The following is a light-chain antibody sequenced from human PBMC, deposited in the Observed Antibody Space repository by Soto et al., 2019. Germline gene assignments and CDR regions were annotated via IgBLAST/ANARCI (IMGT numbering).Light chain of an antibody. CDR3: QQTYSSPVT. Sequence: DIQMTQSPSSLSASVGDRVTITCRASQSISFYLNWYQQKPGKAPQLLIYAASSLQRGVPSRFSGSGSGTDFTLTISSLQPEDFVTYYCQQTYSSPVTFGGGTNVEIK. CDR2: AAS. J-gene: IGKJ4*01. CDR1: QSISFY. V-gene: IGKV1-39*01.